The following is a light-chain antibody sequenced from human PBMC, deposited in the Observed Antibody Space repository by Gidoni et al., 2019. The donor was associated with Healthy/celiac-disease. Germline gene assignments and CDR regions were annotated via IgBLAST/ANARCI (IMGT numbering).Light chain of an antibody. V-gene: IGKV1-NL1*01. CDR3: QQYYSTSWT. J-gene: IGKJ1*01. CDR2: AAS. Sequence: DIQMTQSPSSLSASVGDRVTITCRASQGISNSLAWYQPKPGKAPKLLLYAASRLESGVPSRFSGSGSGTDYTLTISSLQPEDFATYYCQQYYSTSWTFGQGTKVEIK. CDR1: QGISNS.